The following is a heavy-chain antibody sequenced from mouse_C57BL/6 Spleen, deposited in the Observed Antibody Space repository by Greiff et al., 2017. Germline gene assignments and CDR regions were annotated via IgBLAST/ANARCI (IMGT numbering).Heavy chain of an antibody. CDR3: ARHYYGSSSYYAMDY. Sequence: EVKVVESGGDLVKPGGSLKLSCAASGFTFSSYGMSWVRQTPDKRLEWVATISSGGSYTYYPDSVKGRFTISRDNAKNTLYLQMSSLKSEDTAMYYCARHYYGSSSYYAMDYWGQGTSVTVSS. D-gene: IGHD1-1*01. V-gene: IGHV5-6*01. CDR2: ISSGGSYT. CDR1: GFTFSSYG. J-gene: IGHJ4*01.